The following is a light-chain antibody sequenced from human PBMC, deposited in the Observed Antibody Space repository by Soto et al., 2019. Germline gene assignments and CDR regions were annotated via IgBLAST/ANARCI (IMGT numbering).Light chain of an antibody. CDR1: QSVSSSY. J-gene: IGKJ5*01. CDR2: GAS. V-gene: IGKV3-20*01. Sequence: EIVLTQSPGTLSLSPGERATLSCRASQSVSSSYLAWYQKKPGQAPRLXIYGASSRATGIPDRFSGSGSGTDFTLTISRLEPEDFAVYYCQQYSSSPRVTFGQGTRLEIK. CDR3: QQYSSSPRVT.